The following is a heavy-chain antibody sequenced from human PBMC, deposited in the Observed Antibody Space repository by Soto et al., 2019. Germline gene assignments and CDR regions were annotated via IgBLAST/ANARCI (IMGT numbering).Heavy chain of an antibody. Sequence: QVQLVQSGAEVKKPGASVKVSCKASGYTFTSYDINWVRQATGQGLEWMGWMNPNSGNTGYAQKSQCRVNMTRNTSISTAYMELSILRSEDTAVYYCASIVSYYYSYGMDVWGQGTTVTVSS. CDR1: GYTFTSYD. CDR3: ASIVSYYYSYGMDV. V-gene: IGHV1-8*01. D-gene: IGHD2-15*01. CDR2: MNPNSGNT. J-gene: IGHJ6*02.